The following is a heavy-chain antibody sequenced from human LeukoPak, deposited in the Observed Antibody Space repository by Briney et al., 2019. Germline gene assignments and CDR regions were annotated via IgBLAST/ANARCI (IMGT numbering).Heavy chain of an antibody. D-gene: IGHD3-22*01. CDR2: ILYVGSNK. V-gene: IGHV3-30-3*01. J-gene: IGHJ3*02. CDR3: ARSFGIVVVNDAFDI. Sequence: GGSLRLSCAASGFTFSSYAMPWVRQAPGKGLEWVAVILYVGSNKYYADSVKGRFTISRDNSKNTLYLQMNSLRAEDTAVYYCARSFGIVVVNDAFDIWGQGTMVTVSS. CDR1: GFTFSSYA.